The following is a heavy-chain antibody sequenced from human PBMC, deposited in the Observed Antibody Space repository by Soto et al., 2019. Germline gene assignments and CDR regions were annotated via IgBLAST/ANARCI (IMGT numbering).Heavy chain of an antibody. CDR1: GFTFHNYW. Sequence: GGSLRLSCAASGFTFHNYWMGWVRQTPDKGLEWVANIKPDGSEKYYVDSVKGRFTISRDNAKNSLYLQMNSLRAEDTAVYYCARENYFDYWGQGTLVTVSS. CDR2: IKPDGSEK. V-gene: IGHV3-7*01. CDR3: ARENYFDY. J-gene: IGHJ4*02.